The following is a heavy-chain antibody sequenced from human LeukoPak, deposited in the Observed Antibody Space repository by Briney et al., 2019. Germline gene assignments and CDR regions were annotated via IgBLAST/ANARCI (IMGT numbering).Heavy chain of an antibody. V-gene: IGHV3-66*04. Sequence: GGSLRLSCAASGFTVSSNYMSWVRQAPGKGLEWVSVIYSGGSTYYADSVKGRFTISRDNSKNTLYLQMNSLRAEDTAVYYCASQESEYSSSWYFDQWYSSSWYFDLWGRGTLVTVSS. CDR1: GFTVSSNY. CDR3: ASQESEYSSSWYFDQWYSSSWYFDL. D-gene: IGHD6-13*01. CDR2: IYSGGST. J-gene: IGHJ2*01.